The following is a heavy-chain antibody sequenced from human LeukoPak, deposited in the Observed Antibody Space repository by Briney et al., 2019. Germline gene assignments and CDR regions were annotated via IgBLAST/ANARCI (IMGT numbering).Heavy chain of an antibody. CDR1: GFTFSSYA. CDR3: ARAYVIAGTTSAFDI. Sequence: GRSLRLSCAASGFTFSSYAMHWVRQAPGKGLEWVAVISYDGSNKYYADSVKGRFTISRDNSKNTLYLQMNSLRAEDTAVYYCARAYVIAGTTSAFDIWGQGTMVTVSS. D-gene: IGHD1-20*01. J-gene: IGHJ3*02. V-gene: IGHV3-30-3*01. CDR2: ISYDGSNK.